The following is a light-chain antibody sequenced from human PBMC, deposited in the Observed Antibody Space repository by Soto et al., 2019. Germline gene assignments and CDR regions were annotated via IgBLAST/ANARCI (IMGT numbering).Light chain of an antibody. Sequence: EIVLTQSPGTLSLSPGERATLSCWASQSISSNYLAWYQQKPGQPPRPLISGSSIRATGIPKRFSGSASGTNFTLTISSLEPEDFAVFYCQQYGSSPFTFGPGTKVDFK. CDR2: GSS. V-gene: IGKV3-20*01. CDR1: QSISSNY. CDR3: QQYGSSPFT. J-gene: IGKJ3*01.